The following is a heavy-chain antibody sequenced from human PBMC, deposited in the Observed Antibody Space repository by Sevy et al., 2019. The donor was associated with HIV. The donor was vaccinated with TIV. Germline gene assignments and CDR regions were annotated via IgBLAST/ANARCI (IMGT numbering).Heavy chain of an antibody. CDR2: ISWNGDST. D-gene: IGHD3-10*01. CDR3: VKDNGRHPSGTYSPNWFDS. V-gene: IGHV3-9*01. Sequence: GGSLRLSCAASGFIFGNYAMHWVRQAPGKGLDWVAGISWNGDSTPYANSMKGRFTISRDNSRNSIYLQMNNLRPEDTAFYDCVKDNGRHPSGTYSPNWFDSWGQGALVTVSS. J-gene: IGHJ5*01. CDR1: GFIFGNYA.